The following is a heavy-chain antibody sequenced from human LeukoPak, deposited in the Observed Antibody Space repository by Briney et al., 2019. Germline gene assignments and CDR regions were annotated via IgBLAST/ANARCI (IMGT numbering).Heavy chain of an antibody. CDR2: INPSGGST. CDR1: GYTFTSYY. D-gene: IGHD6-6*01. CDR3: ARDRRGGIAAPRLDY. V-gene: IGHV1-46*01. J-gene: IGHJ4*02. Sequence: ASVKVSCKASGYTFTSYYMHWVRQAPGQGLEWMGIINPSGGSTSYAQKFQGRVTMTRDTSTSTVYMELSSLRSEDTAVYYCARDRRGGIAAPRLDYWGQGTLVTVSS.